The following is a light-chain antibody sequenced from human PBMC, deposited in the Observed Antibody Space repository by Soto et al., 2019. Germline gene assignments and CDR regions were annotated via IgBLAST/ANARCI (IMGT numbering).Light chain of an antibody. CDR2: GNS. J-gene: IGLJ1*01. Sequence: QPALTKPPSVSGAPGRRVTIFCTGSSSNIGAAYAVHWYQQLPGTAPKLLIYGNSNRPSGVPDRFSGSKSGTSASLAITGLQAEDEADYYCQSYDRSMRAYVFGTGTKVTVL. V-gene: IGLV1-40*01. CDR1: SSNIGAAYA. CDR3: QSYDRSMRAYV.